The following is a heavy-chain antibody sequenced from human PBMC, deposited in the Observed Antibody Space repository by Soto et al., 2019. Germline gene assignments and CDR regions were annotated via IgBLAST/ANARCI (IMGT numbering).Heavy chain of an antibody. D-gene: IGHD2-15*01. CDR2: ISAYNGNT. CDR3: ARAEVVVAASQYYYYYYMDV. Sequence: ASVKVSCKASGYTFTSYGISWVRQAPGQGLEWMGWISAYNGNTNYAQKLQGRVTMTTDTSTSTAYMELRSLRSDDTAVYYCARAEVVVAASQYYYYYYMDVWGKGTTVTVSS. CDR1: GYTFTSYG. J-gene: IGHJ6*03. V-gene: IGHV1-18*01.